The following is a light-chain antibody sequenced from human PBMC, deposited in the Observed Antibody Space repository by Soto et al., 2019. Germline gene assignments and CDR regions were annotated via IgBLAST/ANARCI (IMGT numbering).Light chain of an antibody. Sequence: QSALTQPASVSGSPGQSITISCTGTSSDVGGYNYVSWYQQHPGKAPKLMIYEVSNRPSGVSNRFSGSKSGNTASLTISGLQAEDEADYYCSSYTSSSTPCVVGNGTKLTVL. J-gene: IGLJ1*01. V-gene: IGLV2-14*01. CDR2: EVS. CDR1: SSDVGGYNY. CDR3: SSYTSSSTPCV.